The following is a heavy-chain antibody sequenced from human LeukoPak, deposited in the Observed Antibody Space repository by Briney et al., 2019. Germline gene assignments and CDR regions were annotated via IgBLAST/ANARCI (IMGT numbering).Heavy chain of an antibody. J-gene: IGHJ5*02. V-gene: IGHV3-64*01. D-gene: IGHD3-3*01. CDR3: ARDRYYDFWSGSWFDP. CDR2: ISSNGGST. Sequence: GGSLRLSCAASGFTFSSYAMHWVRQAPGKGLEYVSAISSNGGSTYYANSVKGRFTISRDNSKNTLYLQMGNLRAEDMAVYYCARDRYYDFWSGSWFDPWGQGTLVTVSS. CDR1: GFTFSSYA.